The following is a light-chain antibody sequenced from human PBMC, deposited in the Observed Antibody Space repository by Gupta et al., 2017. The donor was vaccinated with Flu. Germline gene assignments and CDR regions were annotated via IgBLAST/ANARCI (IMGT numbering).Light chain of an antibody. CDR1: QSVSNN. V-gene: IGKV3-15*01. Sequence: EVVMTQSPGTLSVSPGERATLSCRASQSVSNNLAWYQHKPGQAPRLLIYGASTRADGVPARFSGGGSGTEFTLTITSLQSEDFAVYYCQQYNKWPRSFGPGTKVDIK. J-gene: IGKJ3*01. CDR2: GAS. CDR3: QQYNKWPRS.